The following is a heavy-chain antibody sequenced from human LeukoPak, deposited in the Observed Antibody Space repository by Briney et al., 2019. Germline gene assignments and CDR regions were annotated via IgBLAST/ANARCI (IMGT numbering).Heavy chain of an antibody. Sequence: GGSLRLSCAASGFTFSSYAMHWVRQAPGKGLEYVSAISSNGGSTYYANSVKGRFTISRDNSKNTLYLQMGSLRAEDMAVYYCARGISRRLRTTQNDYWGQGTLVTVSS. CDR3: ARGISRRLRTTQNDY. D-gene: IGHD4-11*01. CDR1: GFTFSSYA. CDR2: ISSNGGST. J-gene: IGHJ4*02. V-gene: IGHV3-64*01.